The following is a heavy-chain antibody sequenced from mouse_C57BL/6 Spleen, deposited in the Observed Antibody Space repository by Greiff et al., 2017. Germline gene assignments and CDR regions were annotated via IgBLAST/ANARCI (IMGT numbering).Heavy chain of an antibody. V-gene: IGHV5-9-1*02. D-gene: IGHD4-1*01. CDR1: GFTFSSYA. Sequence: EVKLMESGEGLVKPGGSLKLSCAASGFTFSSYAMSWVRQTPEKRLEWVAYISSGGDYIYYADTVKGRFTISRDNARNTLYLQMSSLKSEDTAMYYCTRRANWDYFDYWGQGTTLTVSS. J-gene: IGHJ2*01. CDR3: TRRANWDYFDY. CDR2: ISSGGDYI.